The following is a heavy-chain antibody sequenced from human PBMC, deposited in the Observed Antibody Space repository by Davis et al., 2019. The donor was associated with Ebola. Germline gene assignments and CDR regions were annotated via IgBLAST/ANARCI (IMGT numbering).Heavy chain of an antibody. CDR1: GLVFHNFD. Sequence: GESLKISCAASGLVFHNFDMTWVRQAPGKGLEWVAGISGTYDSTYYADSVKGRFTISRDNSQNTLYLQMNSLRAEDTAVFYCAKRATVKVAGANYYNAMDVWGKGTTVTVSP. J-gene: IGHJ6*04. D-gene: IGHD6-19*01. V-gene: IGHV3-23*01. CDR2: ISGTYDST. CDR3: AKRATVKVAGANYYNAMDV.